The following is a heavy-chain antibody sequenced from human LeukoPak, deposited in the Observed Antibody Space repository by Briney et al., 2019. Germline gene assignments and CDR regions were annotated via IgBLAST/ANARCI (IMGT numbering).Heavy chain of an antibody. CDR1: GFTFSSYS. CDR3: ARGLVQLQLIYNWFDP. CDR2: ISSSGSYI. J-gene: IGHJ5*02. Sequence: GGSLRLSCAASGFTFSSYSMNWVRQAPGKGLEWVSSISSSGSYIYYADSVKGRFTISRDNAKNSLYLQMNSLRAEDTAVYYCARGLVQLQLIYNWFDPWGQGTLVTVSS. D-gene: IGHD6-13*01. V-gene: IGHV3-21*01.